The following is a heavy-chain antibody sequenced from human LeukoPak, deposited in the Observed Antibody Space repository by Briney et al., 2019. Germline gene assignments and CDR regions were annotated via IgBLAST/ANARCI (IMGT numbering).Heavy chain of an antibody. CDR3: ARPSYGSNWYFED. V-gene: IGHV4-39*01. D-gene: IGHD6-13*01. Sequence: PSETLSLTCTVSGGSISSSTYYWGWIRQPPGKGLEWIGSVYYSGSTDYNPSLKSRVTMSVDTSKNQFSLHLSSVTAADTAVYYCARPSYGSNWYFEDWGQGTPVNVSS. J-gene: IGHJ4*02. CDR1: GGSISSSTYY. CDR2: VYYSGST.